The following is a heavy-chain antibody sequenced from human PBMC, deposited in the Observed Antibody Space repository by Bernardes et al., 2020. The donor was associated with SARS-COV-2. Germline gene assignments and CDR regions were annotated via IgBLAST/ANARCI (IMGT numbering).Heavy chain of an antibody. CDR2: FHTRGTT. CDR1: GDSLSSGNWY. J-gene: IGHJ3*02. CDR3: ALTKVVPWAFDI. V-gene: IGHV4-61*02. Sequence: SETLSLTCTVSGDSLSSGNWYCSWIRQAAGKGLEYIGRFHTRGTTKYNPSHKSRVTISLDMSKNQFSLKLTSVTAADTAVYYCALTKVVPWAFDIWGQGKMVTVSS. D-gene: IGHD2-15*01.